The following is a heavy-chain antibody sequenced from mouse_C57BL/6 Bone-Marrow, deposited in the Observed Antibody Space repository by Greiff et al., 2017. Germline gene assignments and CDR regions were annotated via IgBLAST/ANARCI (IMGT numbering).Heavy chain of an antibody. CDR1: GFNIKDYY. V-gene: IGHV14-1*01. D-gene: IGHD2-1*01. Sequence: VQLQQSGAELVRPGASVKLSCTASGFNIKDYYMHWVKQRPEQGLEWIGRIDPEDGDTEYAPKFQGKATMTADTSSNTAYLQLSSLTSEDTAVYYCTTIHYYGNYFYAMDYWGQGTSGTVSA. CDR3: TTIHYYGNYFYAMDY. CDR2: IDPEDGDT. J-gene: IGHJ4*01.